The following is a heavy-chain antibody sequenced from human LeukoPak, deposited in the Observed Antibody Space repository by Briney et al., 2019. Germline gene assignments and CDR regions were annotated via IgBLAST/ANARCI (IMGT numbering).Heavy chain of an antibody. D-gene: IGHD6-19*01. J-gene: IGHJ4*02. V-gene: IGHV4-59*01. Sequence: SETLSLTCTVSGSSTSFYYWSWIRQPPGRELEWIGYIWYSGSTEYNPSLKSRVSLSVDTSNNQVSLRLSSVTAADTAVYYCARGDNRGWYLFDSWGQGTLITASS. CDR1: GSSTSFYY. CDR3: ARGDNRGWYLFDS. CDR2: IWYSGST.